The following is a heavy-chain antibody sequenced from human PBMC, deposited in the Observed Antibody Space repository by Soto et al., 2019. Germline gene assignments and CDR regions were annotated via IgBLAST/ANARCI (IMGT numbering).Heavy chain of an antibody. D-gene: IGHD2-15*01. CDR3: ARSATPGYFQH. CDR2: IYYSGST. V-gene: IGHV4-31*03. J-gene: IGHJ1*01. CDR1: GGSISSGGYY. Sequence: SETLSLTCTVSGGSISSGGYYWSWIRQHPGKGLEWIGYIYYSGSTYYNPSLKSRVTISVDTSKNQFSLKLSSVTAADTAVYYCARSATPGYFQHWGQGTLVTVSS.